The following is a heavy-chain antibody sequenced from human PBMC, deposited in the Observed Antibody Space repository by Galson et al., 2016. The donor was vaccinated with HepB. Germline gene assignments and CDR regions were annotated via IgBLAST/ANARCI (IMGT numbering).Heavy chain of an antibody. V-gene: IGHV3-33*01. D-gene: IGHD2-15*01. J-gene: IGHJ3*02. Sequence: SLRLSCAASGFTLSSYGMHWVRQAPGKGLEWVATIWADGYNKFYPDSVKGRFTISSDSSKNAMSLQMNSLRVEDTALYYCARDPTLDPGNLIGAFDIWGQGAMVSVSS. CDR1: GFTLSSYG. CDR2: IWADGYNK. CDR3: ARDPTLDPGNLIGAFDI.